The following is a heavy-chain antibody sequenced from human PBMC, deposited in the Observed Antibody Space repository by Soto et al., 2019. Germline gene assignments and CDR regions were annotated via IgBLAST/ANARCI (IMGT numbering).Heavy chain of an antibody. J-gene: IGHJ4*02. V-gene: IGHV3-21*01. CDR3: ARDSGPEFEEEEFDY. Sequence: GSLRLSCAASGFTFSSYSMNWVRQAPGKGLEWVSSISSSSYIYYADSVKGRFTISRDNAKNSLYLQMNSLRAEDTAVYYCARDSGPEFEEEEFDYWGQGTLVTVSS. CDR1: GFTFSSYS. CDR2: ISSSSYI. D-gene: IGHD3-9*01.